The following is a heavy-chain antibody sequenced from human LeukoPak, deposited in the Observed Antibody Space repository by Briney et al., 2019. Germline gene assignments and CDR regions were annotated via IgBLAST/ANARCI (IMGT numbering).Heavy chain of an antibody. Sequence: PGASVKVSCKASGYTFTGYYMHWVRQAPGQGLEWMGWINPNSGGTNYAQKFQGRVTMTREASISTAYMELSRLRSDDTAVYYCARDRGIFGVVIAYYYMDVWGKGTTVTVSS. D-gene: IGHD3-3*01. CDR3: ARDRGIFGVVIAYYYMDV. J-gene: IGHJ6*03. V-gene: IGHV1-2*02. CDR2: INPNSGGT. CDR1: GYTFTGYY.